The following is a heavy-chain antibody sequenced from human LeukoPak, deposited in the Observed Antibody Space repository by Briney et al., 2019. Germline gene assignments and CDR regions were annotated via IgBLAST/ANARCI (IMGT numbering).Heavy chain of an antibody. CDR2: IKQDGSES. CDR3: VRISTAVAGADY. J-gene: IGHJ4*02. CDR1: GFTFSSSW. V-gene: IGHV3-7*01. D-gene: IGHD6-19*01. Sequence: PGGSLRLSCAASGFTFSSSWMSWVRQAPGKGREWVANIKQDGSESYYVESVKGRFTISRDNTKNSLYLQMDSLTAEDTAVYYCVRISTAVAGADYWGQGTLVTVSS.